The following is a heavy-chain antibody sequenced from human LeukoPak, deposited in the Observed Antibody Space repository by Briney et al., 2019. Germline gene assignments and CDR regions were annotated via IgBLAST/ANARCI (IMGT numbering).Heavy chain of an antibody. D-gene: IGHD3-22*01. Sequence: GGSLRLSCSASGFTFSSYAMSWVRQAPGKGLEWVSASSGSGGSTYYADSVKGRFTISRDNSKNTLYLQMNSLRAEDTAVYYCAKDQGDYYDSSGYPPFAYWGQGTLVTASS. CDR1: GFTFSSYA. CDR3: AKDQGDYYDSSGYPPFAY. J-gene: IGHJ4*02. V-gene: IGHV3-23*01. CDR2: SSGSGGST.